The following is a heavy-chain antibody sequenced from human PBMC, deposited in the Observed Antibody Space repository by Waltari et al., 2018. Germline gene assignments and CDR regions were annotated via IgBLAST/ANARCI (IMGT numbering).Heavy chain of an antibody. V-gene: IGHV1-58*01. J-gene: IGHJ5*02. CDR2: IVVGSGNT. Sequence: QMQLVQSGPAVKKPGTSVKVSCTASGFTFTSSALQWVPQARGQRLEWIGWIVVGSGNTNYAQKFQERVTITRDMSTSTAYMELSSLRSEDTAVYYCAAVDIVVDNWFDPWGQGTLVTVSS. CDR1: GFTFTSSA. CDR3: AAVDIVVDNWFDP. D-gene: IGHD2-15*01.